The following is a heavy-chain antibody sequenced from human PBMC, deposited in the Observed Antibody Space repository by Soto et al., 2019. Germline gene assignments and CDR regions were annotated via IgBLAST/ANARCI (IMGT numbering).Heavy chain of an antibody. CDR1: GFTFSSYA. V-gene: IGHV3-23*01. CDR2: FSGSGGST. CDR3: AKGESYYYYGMDV. Sequence: EVQLLESGGGLVQPGGSLRLSCAASGFTFSSYAMSWVRQAPGKGLEWVSAFSGSGGSTYYADSVKGRFTISRDNSKNTLYLQMNSLRAEDTAVYYCAKGESYYYYGMDVWGQGTTVTVSS. J-gene: IGHJ6*02.